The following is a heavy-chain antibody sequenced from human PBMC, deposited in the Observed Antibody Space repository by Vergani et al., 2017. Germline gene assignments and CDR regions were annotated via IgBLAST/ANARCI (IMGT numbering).Heavy chain of an antibody. CDR1: ESSFISNE. J-gene: IGHJ4*02. CDR3: TRRVPCVNGACLHFDH. V-gene: IGHV5-51*03. CDR2: INPIDSKI. D-gene: IGHD2-8*01. Sequence: EVMLVQSGAEVKKPGESLKISCKYSESSFISNEIAWVRQMSGKGLQWMGNINPIDSKIAYSPSFQGQAIMSLDKSITTAYLQWRSLKASDTAIYYCTRRVPCVNGACLHFDHWGQGTQVTVSS.